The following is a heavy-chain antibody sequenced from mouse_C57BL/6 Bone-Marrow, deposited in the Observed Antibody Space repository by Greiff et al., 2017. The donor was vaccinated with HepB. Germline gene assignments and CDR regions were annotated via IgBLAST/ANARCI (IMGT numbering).Heavy chain of an antibody. CDR2: IWSGGST. V-gene: IGHV2-2*01. CDR1: GFSLTSYG. CDR3: ARIESNSFDV. J-gene: IGHJ1*03. Sequence: QVQLQQSGPGLVQPSQSLSITCTVSGFSLTSYGVHWVRQSPGKGLEWLGVIWSGGSTDYNAAFISRLSISKDNSKSQVFFKMNSLQADDTAIYYCARIESNSFDVWGTGTTVTVSS. D-gene: IGHD2-5*01.